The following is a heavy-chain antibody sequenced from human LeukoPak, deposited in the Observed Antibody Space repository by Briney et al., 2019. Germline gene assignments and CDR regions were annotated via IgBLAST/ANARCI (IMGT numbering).Heavy chain of an antibody. V-gene: IGHV1-46*01. D-gene: IGHD3-16*01. CDR3: ARDRRVALLFGYNWFDP. CDR1: GYTFTSYY. CDR2: TNPSGGST. Sequence: ASAKVSCKASGYTFTSYYMHWVRQAPGQGLEWMGITNPSGGSTSYAQKFRGRVTMTRDMSTSTVYMELSSLRSEDTAVYYCARDRRVALLFGYNWFDPWGQGTLVTVSS. J-gene: IGHJ5*02.